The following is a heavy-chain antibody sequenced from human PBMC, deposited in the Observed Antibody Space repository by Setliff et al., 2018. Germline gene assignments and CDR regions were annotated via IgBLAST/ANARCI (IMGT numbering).Heavy chain of an antibody. CDR3: ASVVEDYYDSSGYFLPSYYFDY. Sequence: LSLTCTVSGGSIRSSSYYWGWIRQPPGKGLEWIGSIYYSGSTYYNPSLKSRVTISVDTSKNQFSLKLSSVTAADTAVYYCASVVEDYYDSSGYFLPSYYFDYWGQGTLVTVSS. CDR1: GGSIRSSSYY. CDR2: IYYSGST. V-gene: IGHV4-39*07. D-gene: IGHD3-22*01. J-gene: IGHJ4*02.